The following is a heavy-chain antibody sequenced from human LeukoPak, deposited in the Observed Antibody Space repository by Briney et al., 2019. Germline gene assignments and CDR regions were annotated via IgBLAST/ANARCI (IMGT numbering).Heavy chain of an antibody. CDR3: AGQIAFGY. J-gene: IGHJ4*02. V-gene: IGHV3-30*03. CDR2: ISYDGSNK. D-gene: IGHD2-21*01. Sequence: PGRSLRVSCAVSGFTFSSYGMHWVRQAPGKGLEWVADISYDGSNKYYADSVKGRFTISRDNSKNTLYLQVNSLRGEDTAVYYCAGQIAFGYWGQGTLVTVSS. CDR1: GFTFSSYG.